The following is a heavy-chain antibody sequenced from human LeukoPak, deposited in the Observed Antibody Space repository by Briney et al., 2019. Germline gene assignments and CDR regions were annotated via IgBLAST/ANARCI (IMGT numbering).Heavy chain of an antibody. CDR1: GFTFSSYA. D-gene: IGHD6-13*01. J-gene: IGHJ4*02. CDR2: ISGRGGST. V-gene: IGHV3-23*01. CDR3: AKDAAAAGYFDY. Sequence: GGSLRLSCAASGFTFSSYAMNWVRQAPGKGLEWVSAISGRGGSTYYADSVKGRFTISRANSKNTLYRQMNSLRAEDTAVYYCAKDAAAAGYFDYWGQGTLVTVSS.